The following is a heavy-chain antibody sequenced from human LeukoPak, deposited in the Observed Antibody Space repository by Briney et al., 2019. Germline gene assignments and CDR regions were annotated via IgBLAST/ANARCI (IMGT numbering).Heavy chain of an antibody. D-gene: IGHD5-12*01. Sequence: KSSETLSLTCTVSGGSISNYYWSWIRQPAGKGLEWIGRIYSSGSTYYSPSLSSRVTMSIDRPKNQISLRLSSVTAADTAVYYCASPSYDTIDYWGQGTLVTVSS. CDR2: IYSSGST. V-gene: IGHV4-4*07. CDR3: ASPSYDTIDY. CDR1: GGSISNYY. J-gene: IGHJ4*02.